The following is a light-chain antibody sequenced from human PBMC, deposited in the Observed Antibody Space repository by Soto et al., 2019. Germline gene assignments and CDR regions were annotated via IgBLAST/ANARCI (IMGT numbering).Light chain of an antibody. Sequence: EIVLTQSPGTLSLSPGERATLSCRASQSVSSNNLARYQQRPGQAPRVVIYGASTRATGIPERFSGSGSGTDFTLTISRLEPEDFAVYYCQRYGRSPFTFGPGTKVDIK. CDR1: QSVSSNN. CDR2: GAS. J-gene: IGKJ3*01. CDR3: QRYGRSPFT. V-gene: IGKV3-20*01.